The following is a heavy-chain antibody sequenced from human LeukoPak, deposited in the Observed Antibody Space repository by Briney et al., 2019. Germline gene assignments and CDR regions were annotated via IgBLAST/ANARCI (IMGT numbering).Heavy chain of an antibody. D-gene: IGHD3-16*02. J-gene: IGHJ4*02. V-gene: IGHV1-46*01. Sequence: GASVTVSFKASGHTFTSYYMHWVRQAPGQGLEWMGIINSSGGSTTYAQKFQGRVTMTRDTSTSTVYVELSSLRSEDTAVYYCARAEAAFGGVIDPFDYWGQGSLVTVSS. CDR3: ARAEAAFGGVIDPFDY. CDR2: INSSGGST. CDR1: GHTFTSYY.